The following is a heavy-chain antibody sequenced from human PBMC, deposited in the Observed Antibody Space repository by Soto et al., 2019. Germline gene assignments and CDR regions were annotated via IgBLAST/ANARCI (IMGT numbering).Heavy chain of an antibody. CDR3: ARASGLYYYGMDV. Sequence: SETLSLTCAVSGGSISSGGYSWSWIRQPPGKGLEWIGYIYHSGSTYYNPSLKSRVTISVDRSKNQFSLKLSSVTAADTAVYYCARASGLYYYGMDVWGQGTTVTVSS. V-gene: IGHV4-30-2*01. J-gene: IGHJ6*02. CDR2: IYHSGST. CDR1: GGSISSGGYS. D-gene: IGHD6-19*01.